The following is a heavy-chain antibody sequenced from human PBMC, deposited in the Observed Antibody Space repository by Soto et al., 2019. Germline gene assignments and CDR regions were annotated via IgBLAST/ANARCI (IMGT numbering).Heavy chain of an antibody. CDR3: ARVSGYYLLDY. V-gene: IGHV1-3*05. J-gene: IGHJ4*02. Sequence: QVQLVQSGAEEKKPGASVKVSCKASGYTFTNYAMHWVRQAPGQRLEWMGWINAGNGNTKYSQKFQGRVTITSDTSASTAYMALSSLRSEDTAVYYCARVSGYYLLDYWGQGTLVTVSS. CDR1: GYTFTNYA. CDR2: INAGNGNT. D-gene: IGHD5-12*01.